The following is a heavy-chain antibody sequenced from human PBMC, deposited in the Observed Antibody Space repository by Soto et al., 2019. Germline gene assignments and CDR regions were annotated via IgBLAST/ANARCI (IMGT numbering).Heavy chain of an antibody. J-gene: IGHJ6*03. D-gene: IGHD6-13*01. V-gene: IGHV3-23*01. CDR3: AKGGPLYSSSWNGDYYYYMDV. CDR1: GFTFSSYA. CDR2: ISGSGGST. Sequence: GGSLRLSCAASGFTFSSYAMSWVRQAPGKGLEWVSAISGSGGSTYYADSVKGRFTISRDNSKNTLYLQMNSLRAEDTAVYYCAKGGPLYSSSWNGDYYYYMDVWGKGTTVTVSS.